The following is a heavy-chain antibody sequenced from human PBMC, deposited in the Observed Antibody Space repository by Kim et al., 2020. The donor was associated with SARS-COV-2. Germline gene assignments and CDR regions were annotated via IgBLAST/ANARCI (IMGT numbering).Heavy chain of an antibody. V-gene: IGHV3-74*01. CDR2: INSDGTTT. D-gene: IGHD6-19*01. J-gene: IGHJ4*02. Sequence: GGSLRLSCAASGFTFSSHWMHWVRQAPGKGLVWVSRINSDGTTTSYGDSVKGRFTISRDNAKNTLYLQMNSLRAEDTAVYYCVRRQFTSGWYYFDYWGQGTLGTVSS. CDR3: VRRQFTSGWYYFDY. CDR1: GFTFSSHW.